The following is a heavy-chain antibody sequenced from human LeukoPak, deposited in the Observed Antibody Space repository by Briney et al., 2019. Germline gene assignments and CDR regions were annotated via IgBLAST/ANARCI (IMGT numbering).Heavy chain of an antibody. Sequence: SETLSLTCTVSGGSISSNSYYWGWIRQPPGKGLEWIGSIYFSGSTYYNPSLKSRVTISVDTSKNQFSLKLSSVTAADTAVYYCARGILWSFYFDYWGQGTLVTVSS. CDR2: IYFSGST. D-gene: IGHD3-10*01. CDR1: GGSISSNSYY. V-gene: IGHV4-39*07. J-gene: IGHJ4*02. CDR3: ARGILWSFYFDY.